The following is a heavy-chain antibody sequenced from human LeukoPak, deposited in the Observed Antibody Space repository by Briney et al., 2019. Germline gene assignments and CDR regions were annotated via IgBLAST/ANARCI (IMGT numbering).Heavy chain of an antibody. CDR1: GFTFSSYS. Sequence: PGGSLRLSCAASGFTFSSYSMNWVRQAPGKGLEWVSSISSSSSYIYYADSVKGRFTISRDNAKNSLYLQMNSLRAEDTAVYYCAREMATIDYFDYWGQGTLVTVSS. V-gene: IGHV3-21*01. CDR2: ISSSSSYI. J-gene: IGHJ4*02. CDR3: AREMATIDYFDY. D-gene: IGHD5-24*01.